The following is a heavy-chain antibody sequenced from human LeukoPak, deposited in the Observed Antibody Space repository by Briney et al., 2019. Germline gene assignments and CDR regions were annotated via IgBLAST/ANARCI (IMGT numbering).Heavy chain of an antibody. CDR1: GGTFSSYA. J-gene: IGHJ4*02. CDR2: SIPILGIA. V-gene: IGHV1-69*04. Sequence: GSSVKVSCKASGGTFSSYAISWVRQAPGQGLEWMGRSIPILGIANYAQKFQGRVTITADKSTSTAYMELSSLRSEDTAVYYCARGGCSGGSCQLGRFDYWGQGTLVTVSS. D-gene: IGHD2-15*01. CDR3: ARGGCSGGSCQLGRFDY.